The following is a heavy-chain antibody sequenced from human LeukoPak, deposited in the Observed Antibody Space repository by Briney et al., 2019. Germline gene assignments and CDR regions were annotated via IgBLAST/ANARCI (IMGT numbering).Heavy chain of an antibody. J-gene: IGHJ4*02. CDR2: IIPIFGTT. CDR3: ARDGYYYDSQVASFDY. CDR1: GGTFSSYA. Sequence: GASVKVSCKASGGTFSSYAINWVRQAPGQGLEWMGGIIPIFGTTNYAQRFQGRVTITADESTSTAYMELSSLRSEDTAVYYCARDGYYYDSQVASFDYWGQGTLVTVSS. D-gene: IGHD3-22*01. V-gene: IGHV1-69*13.